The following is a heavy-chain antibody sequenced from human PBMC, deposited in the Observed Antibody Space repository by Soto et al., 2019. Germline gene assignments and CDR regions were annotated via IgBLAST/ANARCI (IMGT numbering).Heavy chain of an antibody. Sequence: QVQLVQSGAEVKKPGSSVKVSCKASGGTFSSYTISWVRQAPGQGLEWMGRIIPILGIANYAQKFQGRVTITADKSTSTAYMELSSLRSEDTAVYYCARDYSSSWYDWFDPWGQGTLVTVSS. D-gene: IGHD6-13*01. CDR2: IIPILGIA. V-gene: IGHV1-69*08. CDR3: ARDYSSSWYDWFDP. J-gene: IGHJ5*02. CDR1: GGTFSSYT.